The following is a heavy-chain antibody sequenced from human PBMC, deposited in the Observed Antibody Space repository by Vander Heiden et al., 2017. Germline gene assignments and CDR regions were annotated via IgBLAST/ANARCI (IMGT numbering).Heavy chain of an antibody. D-gene: IGHD3-3*01. CDR3: TTDDFSDDFWSGYPFY. CDR2: IKSKTDGGTT. Sequence: EVQLVESGGGLVKPGGSLRLSCAASGFTFSNAWVSWVRQAPGKGLEWVGRIKSKTDGGTTDYAAPVKGRFTISRDDSKNTLYLQMNSLKTEDTAVYYCTTDDFSDDFWSGYPFYWGQGTLVTVSS. J-gene: IGHJ4*02. V-gene: IGHV3-15*01. CDR1: GFTFSNAW.